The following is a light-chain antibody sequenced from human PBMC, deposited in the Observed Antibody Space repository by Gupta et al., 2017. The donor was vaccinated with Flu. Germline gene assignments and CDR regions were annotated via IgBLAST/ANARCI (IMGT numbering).Light chain of an antibody. CDR3: GPSDRRRSAQV. CDR1: SSEIGNNY. CDR2: ENN. Sequence: MVTISSSGSSSEIGNNYVSWYQQFPGTAPNLLIYENNKRPSGIPDRFSGSKSGTSATLGITGLQTGEEANYYCGPSDRRRSAQVFGGGTKLTVL. V-gene: IGLV1-51*02. J-gene: IGLJ3*02.